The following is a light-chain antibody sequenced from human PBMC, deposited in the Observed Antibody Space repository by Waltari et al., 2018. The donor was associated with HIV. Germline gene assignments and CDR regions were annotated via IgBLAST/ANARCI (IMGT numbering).Light chain of an antibody. CDR1: SSDVGGYDS. Sequence: QSALTQPRSVSGSPGQSVTISCTGTSSDVGGYDSVSWYLQHPGKVPKLIIYEVIKRPSGVPARFSGSKSGNTASLTISGLQTEDEADYFCRSYAGTYTYVLFGGGTKLTVL. J-gene: IGLJ3*02. V-gene: IGLV2-11*01. CDR3: RSYAGTYTYVL. CDR2: EVI.